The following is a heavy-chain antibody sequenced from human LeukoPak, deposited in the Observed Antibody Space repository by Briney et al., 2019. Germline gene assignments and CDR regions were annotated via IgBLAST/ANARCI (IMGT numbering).Heavy chain of an antibody. V-gene: IGHV3-23*01. CDR1: GFTFNSYA. CDR2: ISTGDSRT. D-gene: IGHD2-2*01. J-gene: IGHJ4*02. CDR3: ARGDYAQFDL. Sequence: GGSLRLSCAASGFTFNSYAMSWVRQAPGRGLEWVSGISTGDSRTYYADSVQGRFTMSRDNAENSLYLQMNSLRVDDTALYYCARGDYAQFDLWGQGTLVTVSS.